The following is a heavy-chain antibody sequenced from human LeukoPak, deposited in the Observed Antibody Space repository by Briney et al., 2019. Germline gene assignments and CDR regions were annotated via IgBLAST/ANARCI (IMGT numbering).Heavy chain of an antibody. CDR2: ISGNGDST. J-gene: IGHJ4*02. CDR3: AKAVADLTNLHY. V-gene: IGHV3-23*01. Sequence: GESLRLSCAASGFTFSTYAMSWVRQAPGKGLEWVSAISGNGDSTYYTDSVKGRFTISRDNSKNTPYLQMNSLRAEDTALYYCAKAVADLTNLHYWGQGTLVTVSS. D-gene: IGHD3-3*01. CDR1: GFTFSTYA.